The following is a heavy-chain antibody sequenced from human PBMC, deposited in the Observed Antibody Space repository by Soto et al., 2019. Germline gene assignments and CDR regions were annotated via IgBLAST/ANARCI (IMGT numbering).Heavy chain of an antibody. CDR1: GGTFSMHA. CDR2: IIPMFGTT. CDR3: ARAAIHGSSWYFWFDH. Sequence: SVKVSCKTSGGTFSMHAINWVRQAPGQGLEWMGGIIPMFGTTNYAQKFKGRVTISADESTSTAYMELSSLRSEDAAVYYCARAAIHGSSWYFWFDHWGQGTLVTVSS. J-gene: IGHJ5*02. V-gene: IGHV1-69*13. D-gene: IGHD6-13*01.